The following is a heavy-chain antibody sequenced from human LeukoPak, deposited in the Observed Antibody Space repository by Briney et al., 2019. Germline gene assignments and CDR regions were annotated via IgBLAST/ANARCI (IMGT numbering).Heavy chain of an antibody. V-gene: IGHV1-2*02. Sequence: ASVKVSCKASGYTFTGYYMHWVRQAPGQGLEWMGWINPNSGGTNYAQKFQGRVTMTRDTSISTAYMELGRLRADDTAVYYCAREPGIAAAGNIDYWGQGTLVTVSS. CDR2: INPNSGGT. CDR3: AREPGIAAAGNIDY. J-gene: IGHJ4*02. CDR1: GYTFTGYY. D-gene: IGHD6-13*01.